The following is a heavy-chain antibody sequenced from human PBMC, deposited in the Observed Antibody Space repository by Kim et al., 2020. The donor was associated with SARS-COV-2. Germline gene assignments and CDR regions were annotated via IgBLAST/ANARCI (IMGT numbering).Heavy chain of an antibody. J-gene: IGHJ4*02. CDR1: GYSFTTYW. Sequence: GESLKISCQGFGYSFTTYWIGWVRQMPGKGLESVGIMYPGDSDTRYTPSFRGHVTISADKPIATAYLQWSSLKASDTGMYYCVRAPSGVSNPHYIDYWGQGTLVTASS. V-gene: IGHV5-51*04. CDR3: VRAPSGVSNPHYIDY. D-gene: IGHD2-8*01. CDR2: MYPGDSDT.